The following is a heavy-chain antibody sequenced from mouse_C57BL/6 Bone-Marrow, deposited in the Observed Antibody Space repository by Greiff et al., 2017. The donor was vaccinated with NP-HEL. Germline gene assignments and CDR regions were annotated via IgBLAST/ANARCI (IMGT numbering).Heavy chain of an antibody. CDR1: GFTFSSYT. J-gene: IGHJ4*01. Sequence: EVKLMESGGGLVKPGGSLKLSCAASGFTFSSYTMSWVRQTPEKRLEWVATISGGGGNTYYPDSVKGRFTISRDNAKNTLYLQMSSLRSEDTALYYCARLPTIVTSPYYAMDYWGQGTSVTVSS. CDR3: ARLPTIVTSPYYAMDY. D-gene: IGHD2-5*01. V-gene: IGHV5-9*01. CDR2: ISGGGGNT.